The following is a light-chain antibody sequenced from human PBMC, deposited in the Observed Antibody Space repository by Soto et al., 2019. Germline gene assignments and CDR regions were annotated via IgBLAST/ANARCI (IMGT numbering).Light chain of an antibody. V-gene: IGLV3-21*04. J-gene: IGLJ3*02. Sequence: SYVLTQPPSVSVAPGKTARITCGGNNIGSYSVHWYQQKPGQAPVVVIYYDSDRPSGIPERFSGSNSGNTATLTISRVGAGDEADYYCQVWDSSSDWVFGGGTKLTVL. CDR2: YDS. CDR1: NIGSYS. CDR3: QVWDSSSDWV.